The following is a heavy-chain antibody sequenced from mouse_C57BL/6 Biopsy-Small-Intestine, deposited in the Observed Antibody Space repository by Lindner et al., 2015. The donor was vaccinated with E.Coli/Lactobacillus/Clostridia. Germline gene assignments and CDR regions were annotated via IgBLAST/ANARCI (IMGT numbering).Heavy chain of an antibody. Sequence: VQLQESGPELVKPGASVKSSCKASGYTFTIYDINWMKQRPGQGLEWIGWIYPRDGSTKSNEKFKGKATLTVDTSSSTAYMELHSLTSEDSAVYFRARGTTVVGPDYWGQGTTLTVSS. J-gene: IGHJ2*01. CDR1: GYTFTIYD. D-gene: IGHD1-1*01. CDR2: IYPRDGST. V-gene: IGHV1-85*01. CDR3: ARGTTVVGPDY.